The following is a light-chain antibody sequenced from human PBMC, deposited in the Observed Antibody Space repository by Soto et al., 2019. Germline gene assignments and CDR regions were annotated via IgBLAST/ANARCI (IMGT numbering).Light chain of an antibody. Sequence: EIVLTHSPGTLSLSPCERATLSFSASQSVSSSYLAWYQQKPGQAPRLLIYGASSRATGIPDRFSGSGSGTDFTLTISRLEPEDFAVYYCQQYGSSSTFGGGTKVDI. CDR3: QQYGSSST. CDR1: QSVSSSY. CDR2: GAS. J-gene: IGKJ4*01. V-gene: IGKV3-20*01.